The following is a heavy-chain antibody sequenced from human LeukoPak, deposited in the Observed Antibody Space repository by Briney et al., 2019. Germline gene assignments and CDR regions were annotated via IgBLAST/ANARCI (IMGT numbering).Heavy chain of an antibody. D-gene: IGHD6-13*01. J-gene: IGHJ4*02. V-gene: IGHV4-38-2*02. CDR1: GYSISSGYY. CDR3: AARRSGSSWSDY. CDR2: IYHDGRT. Sequence: TSETLSLTCTVSGYSISSGYYWGWIRQPPGKGLEWIGNIYHDGRTYYNPSLMSRFTISVDTSKNQFSLNLNSVTAADTAVYYCAARRSGSSWSDYWGQGTLVTVSS.